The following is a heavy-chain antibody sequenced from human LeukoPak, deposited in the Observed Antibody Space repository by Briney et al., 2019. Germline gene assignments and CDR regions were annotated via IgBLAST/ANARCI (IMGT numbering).Heavy chain of an antibody. CDR2: INHSGST. Sequence: SQTLSLTCAVSGGSISSGGYSWSWIRQPPGKGLEWIGEINHSGSTNYNPSLKSRVTISVDTSKNQFSLKLSSVTAADTAVYYCARANTVTTYYFDYWGQGTLVTVSS. CDR1: GGSISSGGYS. D-gene: IGHD4-4*01. J-gene: IGHJ4*02. CDR3: ARANTVTTYYFDY. V-gene: IGHV4-30-2*01.